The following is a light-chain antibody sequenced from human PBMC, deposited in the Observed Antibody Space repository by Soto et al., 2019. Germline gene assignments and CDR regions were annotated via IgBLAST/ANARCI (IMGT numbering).Light chain of an antibody. CDR3: QQEGSSRTWT. V-gene: IGKV3-20*01. Sequence: EIVLTQSPGTLSLSPGERATLSCRASQSVSSSYLAWYQQKPGQAPRLLIYGASSRATGIPDRFSGSGSGTDFTLSISRLEPEDFAVYYCQQEGSSRTWTFGEGTKVEIK. CDR2: GAS. J-gene: IGKJ1*01. CDR1: QSVSSSY.